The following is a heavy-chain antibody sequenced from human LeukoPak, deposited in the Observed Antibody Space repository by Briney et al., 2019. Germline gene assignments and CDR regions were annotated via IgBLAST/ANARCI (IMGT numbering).Heavy chain of an antibody. CDR3: VARAFGELFLPSNLPYGMDV. V-gene: IGHV1-24*01. D-gene: IGHD3-10*01. Sequence: ASVKVSCKVSGYTLTELSMHWVRQAPGKGLEWMGGFDPEDGETIYAQKFQGRVTMTEDTSTDTAYMELSSLRSEDTAVYYCVARAFGELFLPSNLPYGMDVWGQGTTVTVSS. CDR1: GYTLTELS. CDR2: FDPEDGET. J-gene: IGHJ6*02.